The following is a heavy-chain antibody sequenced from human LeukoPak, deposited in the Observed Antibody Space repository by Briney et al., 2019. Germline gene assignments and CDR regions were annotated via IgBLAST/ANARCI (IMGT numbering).Heavy chain of an antibody. CDR3: AKFAPRYSTVVVPAAKDY. CDR2: ISYDGSNK. Sequence: GGSLRLSCAASGFTFSSYGMHWVRQAPGKGLEWVAVISYDGSNKYYADSVKGRFTISRDNSKNTLYLQMNSLRAEDTAVYYCAKFAPRYSTVVVPAAKDYWGQGTLVTVSS. D-gene: IGHD2-2*01. J-gene: IGHJ4*02. V-gene: IGHV3-30*18. CDR1: GFTFSSYG.